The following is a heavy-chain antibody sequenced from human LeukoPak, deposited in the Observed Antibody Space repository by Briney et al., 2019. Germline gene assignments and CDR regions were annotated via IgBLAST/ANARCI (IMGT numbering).Heavy chain of an antibody. Sequence: GGSLRLSCAASGFTFSSYGMHWVRQAPGKGLEWVAFIRYDGSNKYYADSVKGRFTISRDNSKNTLYLQMNSLRAEDTAVYYCARDAVAGSDAFDIWGQGTMVTVSS. CDR3: ARDAVAGSDAFDI. V-gene: IGHV3-30*02. D-gene: IGHD6-19*01. CDR1: GFTFSSYG. CDR2: IRYDGSNK. J-gene: IGHJ3*02.